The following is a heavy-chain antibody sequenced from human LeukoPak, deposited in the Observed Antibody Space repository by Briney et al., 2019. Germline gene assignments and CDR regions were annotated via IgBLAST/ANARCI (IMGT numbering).Heavy chain of an antibody. D-gene: IGHD2/OR15-2a*01. V-gene: IGHV4-39*01. CDR2: IYYSGDS. CDR3: ARHENIIRVPTAQAFDY. CDR1: GDSISSTNYY. Sequence: PSETLSLTCTVSGDSISSTNYYWGWCRQPPGTGLEWLGTIYYSGDSYYNPSPNSRASISVDTSKNPFSLSVNSVTAADAAVYFCARHENIIRVPTAQAFDYWGQGALVTVSS. J-gene: IGHJ4*02.